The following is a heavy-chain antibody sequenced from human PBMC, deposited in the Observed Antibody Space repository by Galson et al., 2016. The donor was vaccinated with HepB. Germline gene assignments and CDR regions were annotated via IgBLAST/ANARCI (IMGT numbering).Heavy chain of an antibody. CDR1: GDSVSSNSAG. V-gene: IGHV6-1*01. CDR3: ARSYLLGRGFGS. J-gene: IGHJ4*02. D-gene: IGHD7-27*01. CDR2: TYYRSKWHF. Sequence: CAISGDSVSSNSAGWYWIRQSPSRGLEWLVRTYYRSKWHFDYAESVESRISINPDTAKNQFSLQLNSVTPEDTAIYYCARSYLLGRGFGSWGQGTLVTVSS.